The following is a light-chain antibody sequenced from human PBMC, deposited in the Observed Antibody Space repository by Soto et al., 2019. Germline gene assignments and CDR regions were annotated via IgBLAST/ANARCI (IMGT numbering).Light chain of an antibody. CDR2: GAS. CDR1: QPVRIN. V-gene: IGKV3-15*01. Sequence: EIVLTQSPATLSVSPGERANLSCRASQPVRINVAMYQQKPGQAPRLLISGASTRATGIPANFSGRGSGTELTRTISSLNSEDLAIYFCQQYYNGPRTFGKGTKVEIK. CDR3: QQYYNGPRT. J-gene: IGKJ1*01.